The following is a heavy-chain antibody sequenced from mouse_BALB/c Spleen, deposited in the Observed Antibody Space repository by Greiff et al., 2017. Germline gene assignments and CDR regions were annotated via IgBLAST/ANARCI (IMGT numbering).Heavy chain of an antibody. J-gene: IGHJ2*01. Sequence: VQLQQSGTVLARPGASVKMSCKASGYSFTSYWMHWVKQRPGQGLEWIGAIYPGNSDTSYNQKFKGKAKLTADTSASTAYMELSSLTNEDSAVYYCTRGGFTTVVATDDYWGQGTTLTVSS. CDR3: TRGGFTTVVATDDY. CDR2: IYPGNSDT. V-gene: IGHV1-5*01. D-gene: IGHD1-1*01. CDR1: GYSFTSYW.